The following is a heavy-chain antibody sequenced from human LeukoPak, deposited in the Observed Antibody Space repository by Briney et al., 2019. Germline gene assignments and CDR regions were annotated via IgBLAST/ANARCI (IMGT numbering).Heavy chain of an antibody. V-gene: IGHV3-48*01. CDR1: GFTFSDYS. CDR2: ISTSGTTI. CDR3: AKEDYDFWSGYRHFDY. J-gene: IGHJ4*02. Sequence: GGSLRLSCAASGFTFSDYSMNWVRQAPGKGLEWVSYISTSGTTIYYADSVKGRFTISRDNSKNTLYLQMNSLRAEDTAVYYCAKEDYDFWSGYRHFDYWGQGTLVTVSS. D-gene: IGHD3-3*01.